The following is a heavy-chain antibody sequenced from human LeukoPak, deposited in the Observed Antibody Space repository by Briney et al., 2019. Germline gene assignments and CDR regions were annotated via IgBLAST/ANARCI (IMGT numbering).Heavy chain of an antibody. V-gene: IGHV3-53*01. J-gene: IGHJ5*02. CDR1: GFTVSNNY. Sequence: GGSLRLSCAASGFTVSNNYMSWVRQAPGKGLEWVSVIYSGGSTYYADSVKGRFTISRDNSKNTLYLQMNSLRAEDTAVYYCARVSSGWYGWFDPWGQGTLVTVSS. CDR3: ARVSSGWYGWFDP. D-gene: IGHD6-19*01. CDR2: IYSGGST.